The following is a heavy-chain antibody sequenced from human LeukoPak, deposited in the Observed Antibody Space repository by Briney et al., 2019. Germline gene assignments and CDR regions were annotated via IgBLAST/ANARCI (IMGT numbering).Heavy chain of an antibody. V-gene: IGHV3-30*15. D-gene: IGHD3-22*01. CDR2: ISYGGSKK. CDR3: ARAEFYFDSSGYYPFDL. Sequence: GRSLRLSCAASGFTFSSYAAHWVRQAPGKGLEWVAAISYGGSKKYYADSVKGRFTISRDNSKNTLDLQVSSPRVEDTAMYYCARAEFYFDSSGYYPFDLWGQGTLVTVSS. J-gene: IGHJ4*02. CDR1: GFTFSSYA.